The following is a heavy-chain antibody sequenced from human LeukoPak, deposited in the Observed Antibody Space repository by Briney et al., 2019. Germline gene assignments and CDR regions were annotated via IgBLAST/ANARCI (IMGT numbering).Heavy chain of an antibody. CDR3: AKVQSSVWVQTFDY. CDR1: GFTFSGYG. V-gene: IGHV3-30*02. D-gene: IGHD5-18*01. CDR2: VRYDSSNK. Sequence: GGSLRLSCAASGFTFSGYGMHWVRQAPGKGLEWVAFVRYDSSNKYYADSVKGRFAIFRDNSKNTLYLQMNSLRVEDTAVYYCAKVQSSVWVQTFDYWGQGTRVTVSS. J-gene: IGHJ4*02.